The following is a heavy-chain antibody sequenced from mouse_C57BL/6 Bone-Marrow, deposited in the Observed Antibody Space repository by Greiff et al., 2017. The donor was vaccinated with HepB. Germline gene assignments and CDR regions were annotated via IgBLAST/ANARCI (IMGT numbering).Heavy chain of an antibody. CDR1: GFTFSSYV. CDR3: ARCYGSSPTSWFAY. CDR2: ISDGGSYT. D-gene: IGHD1-1*01. J-gene: IGHJ3*01. Sequence: EVQLVESGGGLVKPGGSLKLSCAASGFTFSSYVMSWVRQTPEKRLEWVATISDGGSYTYYPDNVKGRFTISRDNAKNNLYLQMSHLKSEDTAMYYCARCYGSSPTSWFAYWGQGTLVTVSA. V-gene: IGHV5-4*01.